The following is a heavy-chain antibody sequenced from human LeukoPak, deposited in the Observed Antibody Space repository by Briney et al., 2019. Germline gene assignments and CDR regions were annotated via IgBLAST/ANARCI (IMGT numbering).Heavy chain of an antibody. J-gene: IGHJ4*02. CDR1: GFTFSSHA. CDR3: ARKRLYGSGRGYFDY. CDR2: INHSGST. D-gene: IGHD3-10*01. Sequence: PGGSLRLSCAASGFTFSSHAMSWIRQPPGKGLEWIGEINHSGSTNYNPSLKSRVTISVDTSKNQFSLKLSSVTAADTAVYYCARKRLYGSGRGYFDYWGQGTLVTVSS. V-gene: IGHV4-34*01.